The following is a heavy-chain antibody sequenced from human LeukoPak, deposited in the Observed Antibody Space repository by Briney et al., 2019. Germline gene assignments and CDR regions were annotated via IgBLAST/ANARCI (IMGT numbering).Heavy chain of an antibody. CDR2: ISAYNGNT. CDR3: ARVGATSWYYCYYYMDV. V-gene: IGHV1-18*01. J-gene: IGHJ6*03. CDR1: GYTFTSYG. Sequence: GASVKVSCKASGYTFTSYGISWVRQAPGQGLEWMGWISAYNGNTNYAQKLQGRVTMTTDTSTSTAYMELRSLRSDDTAVYYCARVGATSWYYCYYYMDVWGKGTTVTVSS. D-gene: IGHD1-26*01.